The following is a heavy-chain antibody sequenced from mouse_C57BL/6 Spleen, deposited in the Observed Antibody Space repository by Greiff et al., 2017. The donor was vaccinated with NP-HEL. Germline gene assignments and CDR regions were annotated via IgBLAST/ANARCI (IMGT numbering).Heavy chain of an antibody. CDR3: ARDLGGYDVWFAY. CDR2: ISDGGSYT. V-gene: IGHV5-4*01. D-gene: IGHD2-2*01. CDR1: GFTFSSYA. Sequence: EVQLVESGGGLVKPGGSLKLSCAASGFTFSSYAMSWVRQTPEKRLEWVATISDGGSYTYYPDNVKGRFTISRDNAKNNLYLQMSHLKSEDTAMYYCARDLGGYDVWFAYWGQGTLVTVSA. J-gene: IGHJ3*01.